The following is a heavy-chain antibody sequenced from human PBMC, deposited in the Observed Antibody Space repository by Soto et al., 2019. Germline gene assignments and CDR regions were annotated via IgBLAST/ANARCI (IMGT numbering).Heavy chain of an antibody. J-gene: IGHJ6*02. Sequence: GGSLRLSCAASGFTFSNAWMNWVLQAPGKGLEWVGRIKSKTDGGTTDYAAPVKGRFTISRDDSKNTLYLQMNSLKTEDTAVYYCTTDRGWPYYYGMDVWGQGTTVTVSS. D-gene: IGHD3-10*01. CDR1: GFTFSNAW. CDR3: TTDRGWPYYYGMDV. CDR2: IKSKTDGGTT. V-gene: IGHV3-15*07.